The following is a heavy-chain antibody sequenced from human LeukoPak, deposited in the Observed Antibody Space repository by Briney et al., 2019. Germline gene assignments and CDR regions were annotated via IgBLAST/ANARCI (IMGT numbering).Heavy chain of an antibody. D-gene: IGHD3-10*01. Sequence: PGGSLRLSCAASEFSFSRYGMHWVRQAPGKGLEWVAFIRYDGSNKYYADSVKGRFIISRDNSKNTLYPQMNSQRAEDTAVYYCAKDWDDYYGSGSHFDYWGQGTLVTVSS. J-gene: IGHJ4*02. CDR3: AKDWDDYYGSGSHFDY. CDR2: IRYDGSNK. V-gene: IGHV3-30*02. CDR1: EFSFSRYG.